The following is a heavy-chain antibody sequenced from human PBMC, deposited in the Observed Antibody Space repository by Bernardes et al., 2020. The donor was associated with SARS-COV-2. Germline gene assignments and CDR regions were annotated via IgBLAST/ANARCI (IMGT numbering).Heavy chain of an antibody. J-gene: IGHJ4*02. D-gene: IGHD6-19*01. Sequence: SETLSLTCTVSGGSISSYYWSWIRQPPGKGLEWIGYIYYSGSTNYNPSLKSRVTISVDTSKNQFSLKLSSVTAADTAVYYCARGGWSLKVNFDYWGQGTLVTVSS. CDR3: ARGGWSLKVNFDY. V-gene: IGHV4-59*01. CDR1: GGSISSYY. CDR2: IYYSGST.